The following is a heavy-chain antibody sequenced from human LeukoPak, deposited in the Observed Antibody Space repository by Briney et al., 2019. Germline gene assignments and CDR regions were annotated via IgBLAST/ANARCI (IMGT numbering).Heavy chain of an antibody. CDR3: AREGPAASTSFYYFMDV. D-gene: IGHD2-2*01. CDR2: IYPSGTT. V-gene: IGHV4-4*07. CDR1: GGSISSYY. Sequence: SETLSLTCTVSGGSISSYYWSWIRQPAGKGLEWIGRIYPSGTTNYNPSLKSRTTMSVDTSKNQLSLRLSSVTAADRAVYYCAREGPAASTSFYYFMDVWGKGTTVTVSS. J-gene: IGHJ6*03.